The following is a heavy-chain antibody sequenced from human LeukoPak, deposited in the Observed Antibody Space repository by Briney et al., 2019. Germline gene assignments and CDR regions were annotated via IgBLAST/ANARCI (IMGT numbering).Heavy chain of an antibody. CDR2: IIPICGTA. CDR3: ARVYDSSGWGGFDI. D-gene: IGHD3-22*01. CDR1: GGTFSSYA. J-gene: IGHJ3*02. Sequence: GSSVKVSCKASGGTFSSYAISWVRQAPGQGLEWMGGIIPICGTANYAQKFQGRVTITADESTSTAYMELSSLRSEDTAVYYCARVYDSSGWGGFDIWGQGTMVTVSS. V-gene: IGHV1-69*01.